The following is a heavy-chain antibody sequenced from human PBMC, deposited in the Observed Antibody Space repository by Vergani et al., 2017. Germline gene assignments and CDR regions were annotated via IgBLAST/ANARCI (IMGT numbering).Heavy chain of an antibody. CDR3: AKDRDAYPCE. Sequence: QVELVEFGGGVVQPGRSLRLSCAASRFNFSNYGMHWVRQAPGKGLEWVAVISYDGSQKYYVDSVKGRFTISRDDSKNTLYLQMNSLRAEDTAVYYCAKDRDAYPCEWGQGTLVTVSS. J-gene: IGHJ4*02. CDR2: ISYDGSQK. V-gene: IGHV3-30*18. CDR1: RFNFSNYG.